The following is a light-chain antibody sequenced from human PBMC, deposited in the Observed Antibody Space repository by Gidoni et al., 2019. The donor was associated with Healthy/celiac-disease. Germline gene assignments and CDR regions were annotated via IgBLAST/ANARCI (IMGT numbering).Light chain of an antibody. J-gene: IGLJ3*02. CDR1: SSNIGRNY. CDR3: AAWDDSLSGRV. V-gene: IGLV1-47*01. CDR2: RNN. Sequence: QSVLTQPPSASGTPGQRVTISCSGSSSNIGRNYVYWYQQLPGPVPKLLIYRNNQRPSGVPDRFSGSKSGTSASLAISGLRSEDEADYYCAAWDDSLSGRVFGGGTKLTVL.